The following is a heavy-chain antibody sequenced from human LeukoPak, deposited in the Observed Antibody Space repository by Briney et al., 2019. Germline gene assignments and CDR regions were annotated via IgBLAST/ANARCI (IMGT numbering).Heavy chain of an antibody. CDR1: GFTFSADA. CDR3: ARGIELATIGIDY. J-gene: IGHJ4*02. V-gene: IGHV3-21*01. D-gene: IGHD5-24*01. Sequence: GGSLRLSCAASGFTFSADAMTWVRQAPGKGMEWVSSISNSGAYLYYADSVKGRFTISRDNAKNSLYLHMNSLRAEDTAVYYCARGIELATIGIDYWGQGTLVTVSS. CDR2: ISNSGAYL.